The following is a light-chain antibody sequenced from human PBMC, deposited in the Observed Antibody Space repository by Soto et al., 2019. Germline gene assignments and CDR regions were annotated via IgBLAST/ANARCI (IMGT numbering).Light chain of an antibody. Sequence: EIVLTRSPGTLSLSPLEIASVSVMAGQSVSSSYLAWYQQKPGQAPRLLIYGASSRATGIPDRFSGSGSGTDFTLTISRLEPEDFAVYYCQQYGSSPTFGQGTRLEIK. CDR2: GAS. CDR3: QQYGSSPT. CDR1: QSVSSSY. V-gene: IGKV3-20*01. J-gene: IGKJ5*01.